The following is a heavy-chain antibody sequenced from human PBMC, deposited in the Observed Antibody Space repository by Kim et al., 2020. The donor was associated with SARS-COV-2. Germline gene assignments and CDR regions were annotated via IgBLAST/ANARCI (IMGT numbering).Heavy chain of an antibody. J-gene: IGHJ4*02. V-gene: IGHV1-3*01. D-gene: IGHD2-8*01. CDR3: ARGRGVNVPFDS. CDR2: MNPANGDT. CDR1: GYTFSSYA. Sequence: ASVKVSCKTSGYTFSSYAVHWVRQAPGQGLEWMGWMNPANGDTKISQRFQGRLTITRDKSARTAYMDLSGLRSEDTAVYFCARGRGVNVPFDSWGQGSLV.